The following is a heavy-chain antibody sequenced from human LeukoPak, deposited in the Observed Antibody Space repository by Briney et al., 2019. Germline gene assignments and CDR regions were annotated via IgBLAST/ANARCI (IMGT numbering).Heavy chain of an antibody. CDR2: IYHSGTT. V-gene: IGHV4-30-2*02. CDR1: GGSISSGGYS. Sequence: SQTLSLTRAVSGGSISSGGYSWNWIRQPPGKGLEWIGYIYHSGTTYYNPSLKSRVTISVDRSKNQFSLKLSSVTAADTAVYYCARIGRSYAQYGTDVWGQGTTVTVSS. D-gene: IGHD2-2*01. J-gene: IGHJ6*02. CDR3: ARIGRSYAQYGTDV.